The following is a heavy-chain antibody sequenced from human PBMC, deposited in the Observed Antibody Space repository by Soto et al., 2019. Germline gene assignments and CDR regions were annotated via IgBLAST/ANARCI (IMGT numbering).Heavy chain of an antibody. Sequence: GGSLRLSCAASGFTFSSYSLNWVCKAQGKGLEWVSSISSSSNYIYYADSVKGRFTITRDNAKNSLYLEMNSLRAADTAVYYCARGGIVATITAGNYYYGMDVWGQGTTVTVSS. V-gene: IGHV3-21*04. J-gene: IGHJ6*02. CDR3: ARGGIVATITAGNYYYGMDV. CDR2: ISSSSNYI. CDR1: GFTFSSYS. D-gene: IGHD5-12*01.